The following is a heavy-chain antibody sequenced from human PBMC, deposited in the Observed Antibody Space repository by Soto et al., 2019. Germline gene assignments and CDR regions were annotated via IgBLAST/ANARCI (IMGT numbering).Heavy chain of an antibody. J-gene: IGHJ4*02. CDR2: ISYDGSNK. Sequence: GGSLRLSCAASGFTFSSYAMHWVRQAPGKGLEWVAVISYDGSNKYYADSVKGRFTISRDNSKNTLYLQMNSLRAEDTAVYYCARDNFSYDVASPPAYWGQGTLVTVSS. D-gene: IGHD2-15*01. CDR3: ARDNFSYDVASPPAY. V-gene: IGHV3-30-3*01. CDR1: GFTFSSYA.